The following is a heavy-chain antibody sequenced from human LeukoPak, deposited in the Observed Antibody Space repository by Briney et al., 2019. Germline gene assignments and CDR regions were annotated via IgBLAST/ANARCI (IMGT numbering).Heavy chain of an antibody. Sequence: RASVKVSCKASGYTFTGYYMHWVRQAPGQGLEWMGWIIPNSGGTNYAQKFQGRVTMTRDTSISTAYMELSRLRSDDTAVYYCARSPDAAAAEAYYFDYWGQGTLVTVSS. CDR2: IIPNSGGT. D-gene: IGHD6-13*01. V-gene: IGHV1-2*02. J-gene: IGHJ4*02. CDR1: GYTFTGYY. CDR3: ARSPDAAAAEAYYFDY.